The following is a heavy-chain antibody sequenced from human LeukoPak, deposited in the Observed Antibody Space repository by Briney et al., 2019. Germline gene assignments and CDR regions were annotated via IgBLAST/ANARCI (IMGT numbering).Heavy chain of an antibody. CDR3: TTEGTYSSSWYRYYYYYGMDV. J-gene: IGHJ6*02. V-gene: IGHV3-15*07. Sequence: GSLRLSCAASGFTFSDYSMNWVRQAPGKGLEWVGRIKSKTDGGTTDYAAPVKGRFTISRDDSKNTLYLQMNSLETEDTAVYYCTTEGTYSSSWYRYYYYYGMDVWGQGTTVTVSS. CDR1: GFTFSDYS. CDR2: IKSKTDGGTT. D-gene: IGHD6-13*01.